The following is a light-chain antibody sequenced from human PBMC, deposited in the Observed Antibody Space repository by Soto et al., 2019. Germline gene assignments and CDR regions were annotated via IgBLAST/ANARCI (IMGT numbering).Light chain of an antibody. CDR2: DVS. CDR1: SSDVGGYNY. CDR3: SSYTTSNTRQIV. V-gene: IGLV2-14*01. J-gene: IGLJ1*01. Sequence: QSVLTQPASVSGSPGQSITISRTGTSSDVGGYNYVSWYQQRPGKAPKFIIYDVSNRPSGVSNRFSGSKSGNTASLTISGLQAEDEADYYCSSYTTSNTRQIVFGTGTKVTVL.